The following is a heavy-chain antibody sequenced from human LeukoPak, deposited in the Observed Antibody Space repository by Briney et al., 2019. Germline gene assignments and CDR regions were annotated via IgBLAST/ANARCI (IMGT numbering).Heavy chain of an antibody. CDR2: INHSGST. D-gene: IGHD2-2*01. CDR1: GGSFSGYY. CDR3: ARDMRSSYYYYYYGMDV. J-gene: IGHJ6*02. Sequence: SETLSLTCAVYGGSFSGYYWSWIRQPPGKGLEWIGEINHSGSTNYNPSLKSRVTISVDTSKNQFFLKLSSVTAADTAVYYCARDMRSSYYYYYYGMDVWGQGTTVTVSS. V-gene: IGHV4-34*01.